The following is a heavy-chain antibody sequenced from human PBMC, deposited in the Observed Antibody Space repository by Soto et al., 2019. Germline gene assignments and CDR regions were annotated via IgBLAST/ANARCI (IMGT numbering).Heavy chain of an antibody. CDR2: ISYRGRT. D-gene: IGHD3-16*02. J-gene: IGHJ4*02. CDR1: GGSITGADYY. Sequence: QVQLQESGPGLVKPSQTLSLTCTVSGGSITGADYYWSWIRQPPGKGLEWIGCISYRGRTYYNPSLKSRLTLSLDTSKNQFSLRLTSVTVADTPVYYCARSVRLGDLSFRYWGQGTLVTVSS. V-gene: IGHV4-31*03. CDR3: ARSVRLGDLSFRY.